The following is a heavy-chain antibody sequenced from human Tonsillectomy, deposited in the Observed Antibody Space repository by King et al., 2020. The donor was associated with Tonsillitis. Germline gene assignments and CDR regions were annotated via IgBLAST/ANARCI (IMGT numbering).Heavy chain of an antibody. CDR1: GGSIRSGGYS. V-gene: IGHV4-30-2*01. D-gene: IGHD5-24*01. J-gene: IGHJ4*02. CDR3: ARSCDLDGYASYFDY. CDR2: IYQSGNT. Sequence: QLQESGSGLVKPSQTLSLTCAVSGGSIRSGGYSWNWIRQAPGKGLEWIGYIYQSGNTYYNPSLKSRVTISVDRSKNQFSLKLSSVTAADTAVYYCARSCDLDGYASYFDYWGQGTLVTVSS.